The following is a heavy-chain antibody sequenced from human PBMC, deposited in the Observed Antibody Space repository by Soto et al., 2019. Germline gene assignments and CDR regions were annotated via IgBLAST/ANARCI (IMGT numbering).Heavy chain of an antibody. J-gene: IGHJ6*02. V-gene: IGHV3-23*01. Sequence: GGSLRLSCAASGFSLTNYVMNWVRQAPGRGLEWVSAISGSGSPTYYADSVKGRFTISRDNSKNTLYLQMNSLRADDTAVYYCARDMSGGTYNYYYGMDVWGQGTTVTVSS. CDR3: ARDMSGGTYNYYYGMDV. CDR1: GFSLTNYV. D-gene: IGHD1-26*01. CDR2: ISGSGSPT.